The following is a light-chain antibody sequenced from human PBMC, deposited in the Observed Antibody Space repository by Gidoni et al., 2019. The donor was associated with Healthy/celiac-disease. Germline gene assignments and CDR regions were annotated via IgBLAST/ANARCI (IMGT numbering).Light chain of an antibody. J-gene: IGLJ2*01. V-gene: IGLV1-40*01. CDR3: QSYDSSLSGVV. CDR2: GNS. Sequence: QSVLPQPPSVSEAPGQRVTISCTGSSSNIGAGYDVHWYQQLPGTPPKLLIYGNSNRPSGVPDRFSGSKSGTSASLAITGLQAEDEADYYCQSYDSSLSGVVFGGGTKLTVL. CDR1: SSNIGAGYD.